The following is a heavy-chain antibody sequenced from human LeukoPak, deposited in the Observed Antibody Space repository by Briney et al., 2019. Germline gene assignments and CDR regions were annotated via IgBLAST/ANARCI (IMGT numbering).Heavy chain of an antibody. J-gene: IGHJ3*02. Sequence: SETLSLTCTVSGGSISSYYWSWIRQPPGKGLEWIGYIYYSGSTNYNPSLKSRVTISVDTSKNQFSLKLSSVTAADTAVYYCARVVDYYDSSGYYLDAFDIWGQGTIVTVSS. CDR1: GGSISSYY. D-gene: IGHD3-22*01. CDR2: IYYSGST. V-gene: IGHV4-59*01. CDR3: ARVVDYYDSSGYYLDAFDI.